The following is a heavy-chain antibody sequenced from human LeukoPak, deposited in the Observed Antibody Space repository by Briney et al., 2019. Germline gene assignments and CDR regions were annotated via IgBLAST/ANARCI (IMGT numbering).Heavy chain of an antibody. CDR1: GFTFSSYE. J-gene: IGHJ4*02. V-gene: IGHV3-48*03. D-gene: IGHD4-17*01. Sequence: GGSLRLSCAASGFTFSSYEMNWVRQAPGKGLERISYISSSSNTIYYADSVKGRFTISRDNAKNSLYLQMNSLRAEDTAVYYCAKTTVTTGLNYWGQGTLVTVSS. CDR2: ISSSSNTI. CDR3: AKTTVTTGLNY.